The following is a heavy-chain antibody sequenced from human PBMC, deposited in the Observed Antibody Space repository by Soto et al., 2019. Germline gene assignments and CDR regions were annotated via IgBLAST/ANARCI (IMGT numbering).Heavy chain of an antibody. V-gene: IGHV1-24*01. CDR2: FDLENGET. J-gene: IGHJ4*02. CDR1: GYTLTELS. Sequence: ASVKVSCKVSGYTLTELSIHWVRQAPGEGLEWMGGFDLENGETIYAQRFQGRVTMTEESSADTPYMELRSLRSDDTAVYYCAFSDLVGATGYFDYWGQGTLVTVSS. CDR3: AFSDLVGATGYFDY. D-gene: IGHD1-26*01.